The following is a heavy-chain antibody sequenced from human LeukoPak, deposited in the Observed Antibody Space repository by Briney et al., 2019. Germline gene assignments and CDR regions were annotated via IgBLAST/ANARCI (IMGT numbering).Heavy chain of an antibody. CDR2: IYYSGST. Sequence: PSETLSLTCTVSGGSVSSGSYYWSWIRQPPGKGLEWIGYIYYSGSTNYNPSLKSRVTISVDTSKNQFSLKLSSVTAADTAVYYCARAGGAVAVSGFHYYYYGMDVWGQGTTVTVSS. D-gene: IGHD6-19*01. CDR1: GGSVSSGSYY. J-gene: IGHJ6*02. V-gene: IGHV4-61*01. CDR3: ARAGGAVAVSGFHYYYYGMDV.